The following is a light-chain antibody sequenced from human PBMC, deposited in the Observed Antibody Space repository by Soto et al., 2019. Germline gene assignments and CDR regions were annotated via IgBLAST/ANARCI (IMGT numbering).Light chain of an antibody. CDR2: GAS. CDR3: QQIYAAPVT. CDR1: QSIHSC. Sequence: DIQMTQSPSSLSASVGDRVTITCRASQSIHSCLNWYQQKPGKAPKLLIYGASNLQSGVTSRFSGSASGTDFILTISSLQPEDFATYYCQQIYAAPVTFGQGTKVEIK. V-gene: IGKV1-39*01. J-gene: IGKJ1*01.